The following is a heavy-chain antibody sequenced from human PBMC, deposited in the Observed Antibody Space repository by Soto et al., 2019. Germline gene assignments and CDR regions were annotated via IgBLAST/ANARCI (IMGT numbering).Heavy chain of an antibody. Sequence: EVQLVESGGGLVQPGGSLRLSCGASGFTFSRYWMHWVRQAPGKGLVWVSRIYRDGSGTDYADSVRGRFTMSRDNAKNTLYLQMNRLSADDTALYYCVRDGDGFDFDYWGQGALVTVSS. CDR1: GFTFSRYW. D-gene: IGHD5-12*01. CDR2: IYRDGSGT. J-gene: IGHJ4*02. CDR3: VRDGDGFDFDY. V-gene: IGHV3-74*01.